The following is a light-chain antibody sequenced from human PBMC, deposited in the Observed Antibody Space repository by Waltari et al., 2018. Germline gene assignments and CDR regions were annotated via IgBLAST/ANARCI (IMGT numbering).Light chain of an antibody. CDR1: SSNIGRHC. CDR2: SDN. J-gene: IGLJ3*02. Sequence: QSLLTQPPPASRTPAQRVTTSGSGTSSNIGRHCRHWYQQVPGTAPKVLIFSDNQRPSGVPDRISGSKSGTSASLAISGLQSEDETDYYCAAWDDSLNGWVFGGGTRLTVL. V-gene: IGLV1-44*01. CDR3: AAWDDSLNGWV.